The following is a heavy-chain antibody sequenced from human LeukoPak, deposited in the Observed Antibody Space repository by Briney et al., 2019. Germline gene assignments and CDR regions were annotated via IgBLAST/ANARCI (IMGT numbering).Heavy chain of an antibody. Sequence: GASVKVSCKASGYTFTGYYMHWVRQAPGQGLEWMGRINPNSGGTNYAQKFQGRVTMPRDTSISTAYMELSRLRSDDTAVYYCAREMAIAATLGDYWGQGTLVTVSS. J-gene: IGHJ4*02. V-gene: IGHV1-2*06. D-gene: IGHD2-15*01. CDR1: GYTFTGYY. CDR2: INPNSGGT. CDR3: AREMAIAATLGDY.